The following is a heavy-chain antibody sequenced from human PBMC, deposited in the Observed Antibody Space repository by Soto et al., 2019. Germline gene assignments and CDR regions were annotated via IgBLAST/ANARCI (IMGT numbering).Heavy chain of an antibody. CDR3: ARQAPNYGDSHDAFDI. Sequence: VASVKVSCKASGYTFTSYYMHWVRQAPGQGLEWMGIINPSGGSTSYAQKFQGRVTMTRDTSTSTVYMELSSLRSEDTAVYYCARQAPNYGDSHDAFDIWGQGTMVTVSS. V-gene: IGHV1-46*03. J-gene: IGHJ3*02. D-gene: IGHD4-17*01. CDR2: INPSGGST. CDR1: GYTFTSYY.